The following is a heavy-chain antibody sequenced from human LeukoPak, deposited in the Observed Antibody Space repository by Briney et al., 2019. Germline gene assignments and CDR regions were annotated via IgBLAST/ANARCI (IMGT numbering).Heavy chain of an antibody. CDR3: ARLVGLSTTASY. CDR1: GYTFIGYY. J-gene: IGHJ4*02. V-gene: IGHV1-2*02. CDR2: INPTSGGT. Sequence: ASVKVSCKASGYTFIGYYLHWVRQAPGQGLEWMGWINPTSGGTNYAQKFQDMVTMTRDTSINTAYMELSRLTSDDTAVYYCARLVGLSTTASYWGQGTLVIVSS. D-gene: IGHD5/OR15-5a*01.